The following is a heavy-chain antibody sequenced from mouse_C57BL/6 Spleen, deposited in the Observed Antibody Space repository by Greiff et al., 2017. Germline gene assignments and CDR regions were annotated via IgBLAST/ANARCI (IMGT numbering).Heavy chain of an antibody. CDR2: IDPETGGT. V-gene: IGHV1-15*01. D-gene: IGHD1-1*01. J-gene: IGHJ1*03. CDR3: TRGYGSWYFDV. CDR1: GYTFTDYE. Sequence: QVQLQQSGAELVRPGASVTLSCKASGYTFTDYEMHWVKQTPVHGLEWIGAIDPETGGTAYNQKFKGKAILTADKSSSTAYMELRSLTSEDSAVYYCTRGYGSWYFDVWGTGTTVTVSS.